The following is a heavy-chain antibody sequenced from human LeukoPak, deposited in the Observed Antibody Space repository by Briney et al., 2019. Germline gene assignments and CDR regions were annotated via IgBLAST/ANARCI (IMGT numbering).Heavy chain of an antibody. CDR3: ARDPSLRVTLDY. D-gene: IGHD4-4*01. CDR2: ISSSGSTI. Sequence: GGSLRLSCAASGFTFSDYYMSWIRQAPGKGLEWVSYISSSGSTIYYADSVKGRFTISRDNSKNTLYLQMNSLRAEDTAIYYCARDPSLRVTLDYWGQGTLVTVSS. CDR1: GFTFSDYY. J-gene: IGHJ4*02. V-gene: IGHV3-11*04.